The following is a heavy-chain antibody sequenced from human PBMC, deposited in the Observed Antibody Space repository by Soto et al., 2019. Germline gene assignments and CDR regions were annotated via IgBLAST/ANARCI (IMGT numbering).Heavy chain of an antibody. Sequence: SVKVSCKASGGTFSSYAISWVRQAPGQGLEWMGGIIPIFGTANYAQKFQGRVTITADESTSTAYMELRSLRADDTAVYYCAREDDSSGYSDAFDIWGQGTMVTVSS. J-gene: IGHJ3*02. V-gene: IGHV1-69*13. CDR2: IIPIFGTA. CDR3: AREDDSSGYSDAFDI. CDR1: GGTFSSYA. D-gene: IGHD3-22*01.